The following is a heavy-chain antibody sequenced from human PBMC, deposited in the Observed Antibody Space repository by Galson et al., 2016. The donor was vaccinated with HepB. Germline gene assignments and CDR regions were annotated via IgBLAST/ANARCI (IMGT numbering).Heavy chain of an antibody. Sequence: SLRLSCAASGFIVNNNSMNWVRQAPGKGLEWVSVIYSDGSTYYADSVKGRFTISEDNSKNMLYLQMNTLRAEDTAVYYCARDPYYYDSGGYTTGFDVWGQGTMVTVSS. V-gene: IGHV3-53*01. CDR2: IYSDGST. CDR3: ARDPYYYDSGGYTTGFDV. J-gene: IGHJ3*01. D-gene: IGHD3-22*01. CDR1: GFIVNNNS.